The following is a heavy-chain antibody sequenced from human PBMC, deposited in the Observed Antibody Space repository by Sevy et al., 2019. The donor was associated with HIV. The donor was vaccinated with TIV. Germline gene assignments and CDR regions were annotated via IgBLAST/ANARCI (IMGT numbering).Heavy chain of an antibody. CDR1: GFTFSDYY. CDR2: ISSSGSTI. CDR3: ARDLKAGYYGSSGYYYEGPIDY. D-gene: IGHD3-22*01. Sequence: GESLKISCAASGFTFSDYYMSWIRQAPGKGLEWVSYISSSGSTIYYADSVKVRFTISRDNAKNSLYLQMNSLRAEDTAVYYCARDLKAGYYGSSGYYYEGPIDYWGQGTLVTVSS. J-gene: IGHJ4*02. V-gene: IGHV3-11*01.